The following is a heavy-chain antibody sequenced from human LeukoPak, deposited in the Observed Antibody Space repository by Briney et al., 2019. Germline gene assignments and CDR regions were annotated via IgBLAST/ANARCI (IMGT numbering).Heavy chain of an antibody. CDR2: ILYDGSNK. CDR1: GFTFSNHA. D-gene: IGHD3-10*01. V-gene: IGHV3-30*04. CDR3: AREGVVRGALDS. J-gene: IGHJ4*02. Sequence: GGSLRLSCAASGFTFSNHAMHWVRQAPGKGLEWVSVILYDGSNKNYADSVKGRFTISRDNSKNMLYLEMNSLRAEDMSVYYCAREGVVRGALDSWGQGTLVTVSS.